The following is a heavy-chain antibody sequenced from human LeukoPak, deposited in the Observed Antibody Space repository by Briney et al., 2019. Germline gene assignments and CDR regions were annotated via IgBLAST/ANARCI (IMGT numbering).Heavy chain of an antibody. CDR3: ARQSSSWYRRFDY. CDR1: GGSISSYY. D-gene: IGHD6-13*01. CDR2: IYYSGST. J-gene: IGHJ4*02. V-gene: IGHV4-59*08. Sequence: SETLSLTCTVSGGSISSYYWSWIRQPPGKGLEWIGYIYYSGSTNYNPSLKSRVTISVDTSKNQFSLKLSSVTAADTAVYYCARQSSSWYRRFDYWGQGTLVTVSS.